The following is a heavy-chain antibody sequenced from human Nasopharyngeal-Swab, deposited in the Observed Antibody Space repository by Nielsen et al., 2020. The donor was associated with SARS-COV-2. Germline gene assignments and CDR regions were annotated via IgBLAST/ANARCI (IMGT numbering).Heavy chain of an antibody. J-gene: IGHJ3*02. D-gene: IGHD1-26*01. CDR3: ARGWELLLRAFDT. CDR2: LYGGGST. Sequence: GGSLRLSCVASSFSVSTNYMSWVRQAPGKGLEWVSVLYGGGSTYYADSVKGRFSISRDSSKNTLYLQMNSLRAEDTAVYYCARGWELLLRAFDTWGQGTMVTVSS. V-gene: IGHV3-53*01. CDR1: SFSVSTNY.